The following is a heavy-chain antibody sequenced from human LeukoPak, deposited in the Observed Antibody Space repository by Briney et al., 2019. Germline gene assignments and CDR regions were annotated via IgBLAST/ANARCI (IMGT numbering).Heavy chain of an antibody. D-gene: IGHD3-9*01. Sequence: GSLRLSCAASGFTFSSYAMSWVRQAPGKGLEWVSAISGSGGSTYYADSVKGRFTISRDNSKNTLYLQMNSLRAEDTAVYYCAKVYDILTGYYFYFDYWGQGTLVTVSS. CDR1: GFTFSSYA. V-gene: IGHV3-23*01. J-gene: IGHJ4*02. CDR2: ISGSGGST. CDR3: AKVYDILTGYYFYFDY.